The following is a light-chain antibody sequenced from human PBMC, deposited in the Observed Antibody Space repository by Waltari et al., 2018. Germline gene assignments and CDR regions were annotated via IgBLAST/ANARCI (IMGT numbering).Light chain of an antibody. CDR3: SSYTLTDTRV. V-gene: IGLV2-14*02. CDR2: DVR. CDR1: YYL. Sequence: YYLVSWYRQYPGKAPQLIIYDVRTRPSGISDRFSGDKSDNTASLTISGLRAEDEADYYCSSYTLTDTRVFGGGT. J-gene: IGLJ3*02.